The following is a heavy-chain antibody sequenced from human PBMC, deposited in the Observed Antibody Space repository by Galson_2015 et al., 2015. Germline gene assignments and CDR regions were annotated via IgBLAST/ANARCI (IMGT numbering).Heavy chain of an antibody. D-gene: IGHD4-23*01. CDR2: IFAGGST. V-gene: IGHV3-66*02. Sequence: SLRLSCAASGFAVGSNYMTWVRQAPGKGLEWVSLIFAGGSTYYAASVKGRFTISRANSKNTLYLQMNNLRIDDTAVYYCARSSTDDYGGSNFDNWGQGIQVTVSS. CDR3: ARSSTDDYGGSNFDN. J-gene: IGHJ4*01. CDR1: GFAVGSNY.